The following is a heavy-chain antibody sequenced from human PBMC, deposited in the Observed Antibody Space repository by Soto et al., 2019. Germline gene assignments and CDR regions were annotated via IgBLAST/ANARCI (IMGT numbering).Heavy chain of an antibody. Sequence: GSLRLSCAASGFTFGSYWMSWVRQAPGKGLEWVATIGQDGSEKYNVDSVKGRFTISRDNAENLLYPQLSSLKSDDTAVYYCARISSGSSGWLPDYWGQGTLVTVSS. D-gene: IGHD6-19*01. V-gene: IGHV3-7*03. J-gene: IGHJ4*02. CDR3: ARISSGSSGWLPDY. CDR2: IGQDGSEK. CDR1: GFTFGSYW.